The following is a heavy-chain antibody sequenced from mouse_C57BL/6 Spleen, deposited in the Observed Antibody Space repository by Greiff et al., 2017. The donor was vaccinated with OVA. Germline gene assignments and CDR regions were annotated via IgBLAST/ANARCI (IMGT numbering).Heavy chain of an antibody. CDR1: GFTFSDYY. CDR3: ARARNWDNYAMDY. D-gene: IGHD4-1*01. J-gene: IGHJ4*01. V-gene: IGHV5-16*01. CDR2: INYDGSST. Sequence: EVKLMESEGGLVQPGRSMKLSCTASGFTFSDYYMAWVRQVPEKGLEWVANINYDGSSTYYLDSLKSRFIISRDNAKNILYLQMSSLTSEDTATYYCARARNWDNYAMDYWGQGTSVTVSS.